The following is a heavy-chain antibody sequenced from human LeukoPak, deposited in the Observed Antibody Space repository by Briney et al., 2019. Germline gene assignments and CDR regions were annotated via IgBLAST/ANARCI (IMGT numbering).Heavy chain of an antibody. Sequence: PGGSLRLSCAASGFDFSDYMSWICQAPGKGLERISSIKTTGLTTYYADSVKGRFTISRDNAKNSLFLQMNSLRADDTAIYYCARAGQLRYMDVWGKGTAVTVSS. CDR2: IKTTGLTT. J-gene: IGHJ6*03. CDR3: ARAGQLRYMDV. CDR1: GFDFSDY. V-gene: IGHV3-11*04.